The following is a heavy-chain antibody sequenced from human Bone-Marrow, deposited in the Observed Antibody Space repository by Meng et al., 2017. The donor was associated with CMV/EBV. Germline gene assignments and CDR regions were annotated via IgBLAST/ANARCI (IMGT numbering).Heavy chain of an antibody. CDR1: GGSISSSSYY. CDR2: IYYSGST. J-gene: IGHJ4*02. CDR3: ARYVDLAAHFDY. D-gene: IGHD6-13*01. V-gene: IGHV4-39*01. Sequence: SEPLSLTCTVSGGSISSSSYYWGWIRQPPGKGLEWIGSIYYSGSTYYNPSLKSRVTISVDTSKNQFSLKLSSVTAADTAVYYCARYVDLAAHFDYWGQGTLVTVSS.